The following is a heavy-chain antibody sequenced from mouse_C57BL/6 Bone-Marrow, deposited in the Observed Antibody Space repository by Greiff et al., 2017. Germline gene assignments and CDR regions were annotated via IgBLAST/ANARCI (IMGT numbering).Heavy chain of an antibody. Sequence: VQLQESGAEPAKPGASVKLSCKASGYTFTSYWMHWVKQRPGQGLEWIGYINPSSGYTKYNQKFKDKATLTADKSSSTAYMQLSSLTYEDSAVYYCARGYYGSDWYFDVWGTGTTVTVSS. CDR1: GYTFTSYW. J-gene: IGHJ1*03. V-gene: IGHV1-7*01. CDR3: ARGYYGSDWYFDV. D-gene: IGHD1-1*01. CDR2: INPSSGYT.